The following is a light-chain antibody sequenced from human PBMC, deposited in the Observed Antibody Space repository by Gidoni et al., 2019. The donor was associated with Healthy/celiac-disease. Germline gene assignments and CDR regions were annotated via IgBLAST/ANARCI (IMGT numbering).Light chain of an antibody. Sequence: EIVWTKYPGTLSLSPGERATLSCRASQSFSSSYLALYQQTPGQAPRLLIYGASSMATGIPDRFSGSGSGTDFSLTISRLEPEDFAVYYCQQYGSSPLTFGGGTKVEIK. CDR2: GAS. CDR3: QQYGSSPLT. CDR1: QSFSSSY. J-gene: IGKJ4*01. V-gene: IGKV3-20*01.